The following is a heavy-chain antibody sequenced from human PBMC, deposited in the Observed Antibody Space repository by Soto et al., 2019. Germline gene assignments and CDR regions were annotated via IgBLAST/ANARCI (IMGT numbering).Heavy chain of an antibody. V-gene: IGHV1-3*01. CDR2: INAGNGNT. D-gene: IGHD6-19*01. Sequence: QVQLVQSGAEVKKPGASVKVSCKASGYTFTSYAMHWVRQAPGQRLEWMGWINAGNGNTKYSQKFQGRVTITRDTSASTAYMELSSLRSEHTAVYYSASVRSGWYYGYWGQGTLVTVST. CDR1: GYTFTSYA. CDR3: ASVRSGWYYGY. J-gene: IGHJ4*02.